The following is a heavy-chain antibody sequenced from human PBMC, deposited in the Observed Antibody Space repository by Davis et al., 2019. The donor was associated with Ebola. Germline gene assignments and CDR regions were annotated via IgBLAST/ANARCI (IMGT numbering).Heavy chain of an antibody. Sequence: SVKVSCKASGYIFTGYYIHWVRQAPGQGLEWMGGIIPIFGTANYAQKFQGRVTITADKSTSTAYMELSSLRSEDTAVYYCAREVVVITARYFDYWGQGTLVTVSS. J-gene: IGHJ4*02. D-gene: IGHD3-22*01. CDR2: IIPIFGTA. CDR1: GYIFTGYY. CDR3: AREVVVITARYFDY. V-gene: IGHV1-69*06.